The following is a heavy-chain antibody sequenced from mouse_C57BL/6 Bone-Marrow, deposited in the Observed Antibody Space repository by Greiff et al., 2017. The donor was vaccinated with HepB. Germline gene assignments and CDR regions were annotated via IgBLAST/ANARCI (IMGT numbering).Heavy chain of an antibody. CDR2: IHPSDSDT. CDR3: AMSLFAY. D-gene: IGHD6-1*01. Sequence: QVQLQQPGAELVKPGASVKVSCKASGYTFTSYWMHWVKQRPGQGLEWIGRIHPSDSDTNYNQKFKGKATLTVDISSSTAYMHLSSLTSEDSAVYYCAMSLFAYWRQGTLVTGSA. J-gene: IGHJ3*01. CDR1: GYTFTSYW. V-gene: IGHV1-74*01.